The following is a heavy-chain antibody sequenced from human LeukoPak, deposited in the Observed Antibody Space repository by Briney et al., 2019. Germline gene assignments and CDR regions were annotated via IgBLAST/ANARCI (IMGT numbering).Heavy chain of an antibody. Sequence: KPGGSLRLSCAASVLPFTSVWMSWVRQAPGKGLEWIARIKAKTEGGTTDYAAPVKGRFSISRDDSRNTLYLEMNSLKTEDTAVYYCASHSSYWLLGYWGQGTLVRVSS. CDR3: ASHSSYWLLGY. CDR1: VLPFTSVW. D-gene: IGHD6-19*01. CDR2: IKAKTEGGTT. J-gene: IGHJ4*02. V-gene: IGHV3-15*01.